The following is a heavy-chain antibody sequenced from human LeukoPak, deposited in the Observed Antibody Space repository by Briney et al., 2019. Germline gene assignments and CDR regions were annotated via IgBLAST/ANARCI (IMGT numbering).Heavy chain of an antibody. Sequence: SVKVSCKASGGTFSSYAISWVRQAPGQGLEWMGRIIPILGIANYAQKFQGRVTITADKSTSTAYMELSSLRSEDTAVYYCATGVAAAGTGPPYYWGQGTLVTVSS. CDR2: IIPILGIA. CDR3: ATGVAAAGTGPPYY. D-gene: IGHD6-13*01. CDR1: GGTFSSYA. V-gene: IGHV1-69*04. J-gene: IGHJ4*02.